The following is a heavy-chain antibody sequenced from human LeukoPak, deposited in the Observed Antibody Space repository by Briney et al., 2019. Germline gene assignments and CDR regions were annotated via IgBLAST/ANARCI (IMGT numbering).Heavy chain of an antibody. V-gene: IGHV4-4*07. CDR1: GGSLSSYY. J-gene: IGHJ6*03. Sequence: SETLSLTCTVSGGSLSSYYWSWIRQPAGKGLEWIGRIYTSGSTNYNPPLPRRAALSLDTSNNQYSLKLSSVTAADTAVYYCARSHPIFGVVTYYYYMDVWGKGTTVTVSS. CDR3: ARSHPIFGVVTYYYYMDV. CDR2: IYTSGST. D-gene: IGHD3-3*01.